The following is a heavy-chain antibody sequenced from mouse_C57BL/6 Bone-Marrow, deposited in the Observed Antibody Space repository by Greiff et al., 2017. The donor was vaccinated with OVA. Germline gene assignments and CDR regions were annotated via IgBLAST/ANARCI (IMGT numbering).Heavy chain of an antibody. J-gene: IGHJ4*01. CDR3: ARSERNLGRPYYYAMDY. CDR1: GYTFTDHT. V-gene: IGHV1-78*01. Sequence: VQLQESDAELVKPGASVKISCKVSGYTFTDHTIHWMKQRPEQGLEWIGYIYPRDGSTKYNEKFKGKATLTADKSSSTAYMQLNSLTSEDSAVYFCARSERNLGRPYYYAMDYWGQGTSVTVSS. D-gene: IGHD1-1*02. CDR2: IYPRDGST.